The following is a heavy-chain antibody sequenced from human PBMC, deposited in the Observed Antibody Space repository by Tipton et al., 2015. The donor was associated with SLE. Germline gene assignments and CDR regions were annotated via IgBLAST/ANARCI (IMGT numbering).Heavy chain of an antibody. J-gene: IGHJ5*02. CDR3: AREGSGNGFDL. V-gene: IGHV4-31*03. CDR2: IYHSGSA. D-gene: IGHD3-3*01. CDR1: GGSISSGVYY. Sequence: TLSLTCTVSGGSISSGVYYWSWIRQHPGQGLEWIGYIYHSGSAYYNPSLRSRVAISVDTSKNQFSLRLSSVTAADTAMYYCAREGSGNGFDLWGQGTLVTVSS.